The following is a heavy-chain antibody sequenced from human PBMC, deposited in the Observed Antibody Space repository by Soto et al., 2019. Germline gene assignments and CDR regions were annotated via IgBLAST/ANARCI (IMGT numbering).Heavy chain of an antibody. Sequence: PSETLSLTCSVSGGSIISGYYYWSWIRQPPGKGLERIWNIYYIGNTTYNPSLTSRLSISIDTSRNQFSLKVGSVTATDTAVYYCARSSLYRMDVWGQGTTVTVSS. CDR2: IYYIGNT. J-gene: IGHJ6*02. CDR1: GGSIISGYYY. CDR3: ARSSLYRMDV. D-gene: IGHD3-16*02. V-gene: IGHV4-30-4*02.